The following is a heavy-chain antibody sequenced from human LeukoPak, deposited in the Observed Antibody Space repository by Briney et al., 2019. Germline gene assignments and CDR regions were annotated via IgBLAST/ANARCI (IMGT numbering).Heavy chain of an antibody. V-gene: IGHV4-59*01. CDR3: ARGRSNYYGMDV. Sequence: PSETLTLTCSVSDGSINSYYWNWIRRPPGKGLEWIGYIYYNGNTNYSPSLKSRVTMSVDTSKNLSSLKVSSVTAADTAVYYCARGRSNYYGMDVWGQGTTVTVSS. CDR2: IYYNGNT. J-gene: IGHJ6*02. CDR1: DGSINSYY. D-gene: IGHD1-26*01.